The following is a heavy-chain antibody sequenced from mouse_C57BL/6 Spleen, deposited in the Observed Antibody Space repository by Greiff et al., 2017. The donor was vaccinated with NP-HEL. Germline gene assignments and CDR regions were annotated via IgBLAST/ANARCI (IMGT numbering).Heavy chain of an antibody. D-gene: IGHD2-1*01. CDR2: ISDGGSYT. CDR3: ARDNVNYAYFDY. V-gene: IGHV5-4*01. J-gene: IGHJ2*01. Sequence: DVQLVESGGGLVKPGGSLKLSCAASGFTFSSYAMSWVRQTPEKRLEWVATISDGGSYTYYPDNVKGRFTISRDNAKNNLYLQMSHLKSEDTAMYYCARDNVNYAYFDYWGQGTTLTVSS. CDR1: GFTFSSYA.